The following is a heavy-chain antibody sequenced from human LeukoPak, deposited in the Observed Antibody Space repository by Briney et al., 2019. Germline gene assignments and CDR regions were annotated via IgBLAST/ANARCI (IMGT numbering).Heavy chain of an antibody. V-gene: IGHV3-48*03. CDR3: ARDSSVRGVMRY. CDR2: ISSSGSTL. Sequence: PGGSLRLSCAASGFTFSSYEMNWVRQAPGKGLEWVSYISSSGSTLYYADSVKGRFTISRDNAKNSLYLQMNSLRAEDTAVYYCARDSSVRGVMRYWGQGTLVTVSS. J-gene: IGHJ4*02. CDR1: GFTFSSYE. D-gene: IGHD3-10*01.